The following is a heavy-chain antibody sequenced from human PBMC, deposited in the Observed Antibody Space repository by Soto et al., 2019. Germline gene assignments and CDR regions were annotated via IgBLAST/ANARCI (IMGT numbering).Heavy chain of an antibody. V-gene: IGHV3-23*01. J-gene: IGHJ6*02. D-gene: IGHD3-22*01. CDR2: ISGSGGGT. Sequence: GGSLRLSCAASGFTFSSYAMSWVRQAPGKGLEWVSSISGSGGGTYYADSVKGRFTFSRDNSKNTLYLQMNSLRAEDTAVYYCEKDLGDIDISRYYSPYYGMDVWGQGTTVTVSS. CDR1: GFTFSSYA. CDR3: EKDLGDIDISRYYSPYYGMDV.